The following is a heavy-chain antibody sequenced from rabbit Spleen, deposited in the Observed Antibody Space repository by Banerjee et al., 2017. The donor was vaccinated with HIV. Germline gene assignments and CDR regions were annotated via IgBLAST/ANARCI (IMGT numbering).Heavy chain of an antibody. Sequence: QSLEESGGDLVKPGASQTLTCTASGFAFSANYYMCWVRQAPGKGLEWIACIYTGSSGYTYYATWAKGRFTCSKPSSTTVTLQMTSLTAADTATYFCARDTGSSFSSYGMDLWGQGTLVTVS. CDR1: GFAFSANYY. D-gene: IGHD8-1*01. J-gene: IGHJ6*01. CDR2: IYTGSSGYT. V-gene: IGHV1S40*01. CDR3: ARDTGSSFSSYGMDL.